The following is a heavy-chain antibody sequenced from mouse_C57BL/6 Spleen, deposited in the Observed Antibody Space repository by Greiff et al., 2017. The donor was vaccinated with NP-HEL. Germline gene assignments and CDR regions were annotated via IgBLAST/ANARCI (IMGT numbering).Heavy chain of an antibody. V-gene: IGHV1-15*01. D-gene: IGHD2-10*01. CDR2: IDPETGGT. CDR1: GYTFTDYE. CDR3: TRGGTLLPYFDV. J-gene: IGHJ1*03. Sequence: VQLQQSGAELVRPGASVTLSCKASGYTFTDYEMHWVKQTPVHGLEWIGAIDPETGGTAYNQKFKGKAILTADKSSSTAYMELRSLTSEDSAVYYCTRGGTLLPYFDVWGTGTTVTVSS.